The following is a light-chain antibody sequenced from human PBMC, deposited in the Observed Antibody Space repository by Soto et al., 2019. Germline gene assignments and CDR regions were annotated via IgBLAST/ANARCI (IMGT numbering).Light chain of an antibody. CDR1: QSVSRNS. CDR3: QQYGSSPRT. J-gene: IGKJ1*01. CDR2: AAS. Sequence: EIVLTQSPGTLSLSPGERATLSCRASQSVSRNSLAWYQHKPGQAPRLLIYAASRRATGIPDRFSGSGSGTDFTLSISRLETEDFAVYYCQQYGSSPRTFGQGTKVEIK. V-gene: IGKV3-20*01.